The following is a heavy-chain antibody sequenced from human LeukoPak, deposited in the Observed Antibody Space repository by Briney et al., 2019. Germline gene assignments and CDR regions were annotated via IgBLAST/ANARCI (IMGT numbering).Heavy chain of an antibody. J-gene: IGHJ4*02. D-gene: IGHD3-22*01. CDR2: ISGSGGST. CDR3: AKDVSQYDSSGYYFDY. V-gene: IGHV3-23*01. CDR1: GFTFSSYA. Sequence: PGGSLRLSCAAAGFTFSSYAIIWVRQAPGKRLEWVSTISGSGGSTYYADSVKGRFTISRDNSKNTLYLQMNSLRAEDTAVYYCAKDVSQYDSSGYYFDYWGEGTLVTVSS.